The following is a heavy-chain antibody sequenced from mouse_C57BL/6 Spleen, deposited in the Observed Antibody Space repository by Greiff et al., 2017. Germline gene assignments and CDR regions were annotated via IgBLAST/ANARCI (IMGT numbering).Heavy chain of an antibody. J-gene: IGHJ1*03. CDR2: IWRGGST. CDR1: GFSLTSYG. CDR3: AKNPITTVVAGYFDV. Sequence: QVQLQQSGPGLVQPSQSLSITCTVSGFSLTSYGVHWVRQSPGKGLEWLGVIWRGGSTDYNAAFMSRLSITKDNSKSQVFFKMNSLQADDTALYYCAKNPITTVVAGYFDVWGTGTTVTVSS. V-gene: IGHV2-5*01. D-gene: IGHD1-1*01.